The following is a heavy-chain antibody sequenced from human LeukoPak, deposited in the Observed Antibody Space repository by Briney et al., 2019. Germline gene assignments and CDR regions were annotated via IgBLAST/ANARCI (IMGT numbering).Heavy chain of an antibody. CDR1: GFTFSGYS. V-gene: IGHV3-23*01. CDR3: ANARGTSSSYFDL. J-gene: IGHJ2*01. D-gene: IGHD6-6*01. CDR2: ISGSGDAT. Sequence: GGSLRLSCAASGFTFSGYSMSWVRQAPGKGPEWVSTISGSGDATYYADSVKGRFTISRDNSKNTLYLQMNSLTAEDTALYYCANARGTSSSYFDLWGRGTLVTVSS.